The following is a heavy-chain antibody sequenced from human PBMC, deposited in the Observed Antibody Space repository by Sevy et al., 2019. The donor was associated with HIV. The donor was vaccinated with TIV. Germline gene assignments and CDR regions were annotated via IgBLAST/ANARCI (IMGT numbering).Heavy chain of an antibody. Sequence: GGSLRLSCAASGFTFSNAWMSWVRQAPGKGLEWVGRIKSKTDGGTTDYAAPVKGRFTISRDESKNTLYLQMNRLKTEDTAVYYCTTGGARYCSSTSCYLFDYWGQGTLVTVSS. V-gene: IGHV3-15*01. J-gene: IGHJ4*02. CDR2: IKSKTDGGTT. CDR3: TTGGARYCSSTSCYLFDY. D-gene: IGHD2-2*01. CDR1: GFTFSNAW.